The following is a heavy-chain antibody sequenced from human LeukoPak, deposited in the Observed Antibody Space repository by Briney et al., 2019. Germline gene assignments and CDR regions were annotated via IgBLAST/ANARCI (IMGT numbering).Heavy chain of an antibody. Sequence: ASVKVSCKASGYTFSSSDINWVRQARGQGLEWMGWMNPDSGNTGYAQKFQGRISMTRGTSTRTAYMELSSLVSEDTALYYCVRLELRGVIGPWGQGTLVTVSS. CDR2: MNPDSGNT. V-gene: IGHV1-8*01. J-gene: IGHJ5*02. CDR3: VRLELRGVIGP. CDR1: GYTFSSSD. D-gene: IGHD3-10*01.